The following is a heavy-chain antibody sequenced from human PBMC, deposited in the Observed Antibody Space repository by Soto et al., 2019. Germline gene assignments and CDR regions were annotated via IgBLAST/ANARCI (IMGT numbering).Heavy chain of an antibody. D-gene: IGHD3-9*01. V-gene: IGHV1-8*01. CDR1: GYTFTSYD. Sequence: GASVKVSCKASGYTFTSYDINWVRQATGQGLEWMGWMNPNSGNTGYAQKFQGRVTMTRNTSISTAYMELSSLRSEDTAVYYCARGRAVDYDILTGYYNVGGDYWGQGTLVTVSS. CDR3: ARGRAVDYDILTGYYNVGGDY. J-gene: IGHJ4*02. CDR2: MNPNSGNT.